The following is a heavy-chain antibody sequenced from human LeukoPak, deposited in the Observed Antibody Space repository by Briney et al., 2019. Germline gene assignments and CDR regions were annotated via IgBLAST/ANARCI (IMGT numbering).Heavy chain of an antibody. Sequence: GGSLRLSCAASGVTFSSYWMTWVRQAPGKGLEWVAFIRYDGSNKYYADSVKGRFTISRDNSKNTLYLQMNSLRAEDTAVYYCAKDGIAYCSSTSCYVGYWGQGTLVTVSS. CDR1: GVTFSSYW. D-gene: IGHD2-2*01. V-gene: IGHV3-30*02. CDR3: AKDGIAYCSSTSCYVGY. J-gene: IGHJ4*02. CDR2: IRYDGSNK.